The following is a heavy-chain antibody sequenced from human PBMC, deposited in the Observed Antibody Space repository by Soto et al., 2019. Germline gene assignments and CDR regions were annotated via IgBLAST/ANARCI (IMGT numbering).Heavy chain of an antibody. CDR2: VNSGDGNT. V-gene: IGHV1-3*01. J-gene: IGHJ6*02. CDR1: VYNFTSYA. CDR3: ARDFRGTTSKNLVPAATPFGGYYDMDV. Sequence: ASVKVPGKACVYNFTSYAMAWVRLAPGQRHDWMGWVNSGDGNTKYSQKFQGRVTITRDQSARTAYMALSSLRSGDTAVYYCARDFRGTTSKNLVPAATPFGGYYDMDVWGQGSTLAVS. D-gene: IGHD2-2*02.